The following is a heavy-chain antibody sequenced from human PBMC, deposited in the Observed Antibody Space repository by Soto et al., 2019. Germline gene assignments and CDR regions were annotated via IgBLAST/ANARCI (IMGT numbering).Heavy chain of an antibody. J-gene: IGHJ4*02. CDR2: IYYSGST. D-gene: IGHD4-17*01. CDR1: GGSISSGGYY. V-gene: IGHV4-31*03. Sequence: PSETLSLTCTVSGGSISSGGYYWSWIRQHPGKGPEWIGYIYYSGSTYYNPSLKSRVTISVDTSKNQFSLKLSSVTAADTAVYYCARGPRDYGDVDYWGQGTLVTVSS. CDR3: ARGPRDYGDVDY.